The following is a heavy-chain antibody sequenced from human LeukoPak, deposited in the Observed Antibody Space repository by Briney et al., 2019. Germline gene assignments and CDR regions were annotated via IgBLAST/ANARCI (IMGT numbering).Heavy chain of an antibody. CDR3: ARPYYYDSRIDP. Sequence: PSETLSLTCTVSGGSISSGDYYWSWIRQPPGKGLEWIAYMYYSGSTYYNLSLKSRVTMSADTSKNQLSLKLSSVTAADTAVYYCARPYYYDSRIDPWGQGILVTVSS. CDR1: GGSISSGDYY. CDR2: MYYSGST. D-gene: IGHD3-22*01. J-gene: IGHJ5*02. V-gene: IGHV4-30-4*01.